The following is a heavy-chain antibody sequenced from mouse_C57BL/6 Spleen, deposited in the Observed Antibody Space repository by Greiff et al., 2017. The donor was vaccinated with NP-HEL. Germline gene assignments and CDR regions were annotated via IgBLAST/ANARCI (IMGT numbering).Heavy chain of an antibody. J-gene: IGHJ4*01. Sequence: VQLQQSGPELVKPGASVKISCKASGYAFSSSWMNWVKQRPGKGLEWIGRIYPGDGDTNYNGKFKGKATLTADKSSSTAYMQLSSLTSEDSAVYFCARRGIYYDYDGYAMDYWGQGTSVTVSS. CDR3: ARRGIYYDYDGYAMDY. CDR2: IYPGDGDT. D-gene: IGHD2-4*01. CDR1: GYAFSSSW. V-gene: IGHV1-82*01.